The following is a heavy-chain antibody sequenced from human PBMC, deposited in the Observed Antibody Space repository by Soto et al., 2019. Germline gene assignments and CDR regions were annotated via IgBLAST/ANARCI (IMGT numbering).Heavy chain of an antibody. CDR1: GYTFTNHF. CDR2: VNAGNGNT. D-gene: IGHD1-26*01. CDR3: ASDQTYCGHPNSYFDL. J-gene: IGHJ2*01. V-gene: IGHV1-3*01. Sequence: QVQLVQSGAEVKKPGASVKVSCKASGYTFTNHFMHWVRQAPGQRLEWMGWVNAGNGNTIYPQMFQDRVTITRETSATTSYMESSILRSAAPPLCSCASDQTYCGHPNSYFDLWGRGALVAVSS.